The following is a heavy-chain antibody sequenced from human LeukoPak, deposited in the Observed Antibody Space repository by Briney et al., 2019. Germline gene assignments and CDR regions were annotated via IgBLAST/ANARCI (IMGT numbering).Heavy chain of an antibody. J-gene: IGHJ4*02. D-gene: IGHD6-19*01. CDR1: GFTVSINY. CDR2: ISASGGST. V-gene: IGHV3-23*01. Sequence: AGGSLRLSCAASGFTVSINYMSWVRQAPGKGLEWVSTISASGGSTHHADSVKGRFTISRDNSKNTLYLQMNSLRAEDTAVYYCAKAFGGYSSGWSPDYWGQGTLVTVSS. CDR3: AKAFGGYSSGWSPDY.